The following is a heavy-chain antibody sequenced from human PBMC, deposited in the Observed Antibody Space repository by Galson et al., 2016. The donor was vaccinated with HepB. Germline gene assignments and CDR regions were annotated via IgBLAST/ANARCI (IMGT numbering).Heavy chain of an antibody. CDR1: GYTFLAYY. CDR2: INPNSGGT. J-gene: IGHJ5*02. V-gene: IGHV1-2*02. CDR3: ARGVADTPMSNRLDP. Sequence: SCKASGYTFLAYYIHWVRQAPGQGLEWMGWINPNSGGTNYAQKFQGRVTMTRDTSISTGYMELSRLRSDDTAVYYCARGVADTPMSNRLDPWAREPWSPSPQ. D-gene: IGHD5-18*01.